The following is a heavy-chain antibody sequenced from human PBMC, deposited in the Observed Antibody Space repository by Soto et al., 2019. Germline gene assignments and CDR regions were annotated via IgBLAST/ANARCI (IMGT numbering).Heavy chain of an antibody. CDR3: ARAVGPFDY. CDR2: IWYDGSNK. D-gene: IGHD1-26*01. CDR1: GFIFSTYG. Sequence: QVQLVESGGGVVQPGRSLRLSCAASGFIFSTYGMHWVRQAPGKGLEWVAVIWYDGSNKYYADSVRGRFTISRDNSKNTSFLQLNSLRAEDTAVYYCARAVGPFDYWGQGTLVTVSS. V-gene: IGHV3-33*01. J-gene: IGHJ4*02.